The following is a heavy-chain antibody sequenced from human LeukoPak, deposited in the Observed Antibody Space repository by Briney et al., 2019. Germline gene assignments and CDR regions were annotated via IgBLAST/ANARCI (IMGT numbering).Heavy chain of an antibody. Sequence: PSETLSLTCTVSGGSISSYYWSWIRQPPGKGLEWIGYIYYSGSTNYNPSLKSRVTISVDTSKNQFSLKLSSVTAADTAVYYCARAIRNWNVADWGQGTLVTVSS. CDR1: GGSISSYY. V-gene: IGHV4-59*01. CDR2: IYYSGST. J-gene: IGHJ4*02. CDR3: ARAIRNWNVAD. D-gene: IGHD1-1*01.